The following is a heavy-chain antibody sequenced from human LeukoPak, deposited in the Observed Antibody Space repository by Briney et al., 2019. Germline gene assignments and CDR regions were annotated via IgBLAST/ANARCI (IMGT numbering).Heavy chain of an antibody. Sequence: GGFLRLSCTASGFTLSTYTMNWVRQAPGKGLEWVSYISSTSTTKYYADSVKGRFTISRDNSKNSLDLQMNRLTAEDTAVYYCARDRSLVDGDYGVWFDAWGQGSLVTVSS. J-gene: IGHJ5*02. CDR1: GFTLSTYT. CDR2: ISSTSTTK. CDR3: ARDRSLVDGDYGVWFDA. V-gene: IGHV3-48*04. D-gene: IGHD4-17*01.